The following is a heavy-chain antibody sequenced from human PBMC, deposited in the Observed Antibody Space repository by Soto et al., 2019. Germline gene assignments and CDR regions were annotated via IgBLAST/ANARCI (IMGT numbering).Heavy chain of an antibody. V-gene: IGHV3-33*06. CDR1: GFTFSSYG. Sequence: GGSLRLSCAASGFTFSSYGMHWVRQAPGKGLEWVAVIWYDGSNKYYADSVKGRFTISRDNSKNTLYLRMNSLRAEDTAVYYCAKDWWSSSRPFDYWGQGTLVTVSS. D-gene: IGHD6-6*01. CDR2: IWYDGSNK. CDR3: AKDWWSSSRPFDY. J-gene: IGHJ4*02.